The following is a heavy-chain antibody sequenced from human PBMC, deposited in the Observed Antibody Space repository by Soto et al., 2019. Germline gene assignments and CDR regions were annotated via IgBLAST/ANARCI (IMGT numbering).Heavy chain of an antibody. D-gene: IGHD6-6*01. CDR2: IIPIFGTA. V-gene: IGHV1-69*13. Sequence: SVKVSCKASGGTFSSYAISWVRQAPGQGLEWMGGIIPIFGTANYAQKFQGRVTITADESTSTAYMELSSLRSEDTAVHYCARVARGGMDVWGQGTTVTVSS. J-gene: IGHJ6*02. CDR1: GGTFSSYA. CDR3: ARVARGGMDV.